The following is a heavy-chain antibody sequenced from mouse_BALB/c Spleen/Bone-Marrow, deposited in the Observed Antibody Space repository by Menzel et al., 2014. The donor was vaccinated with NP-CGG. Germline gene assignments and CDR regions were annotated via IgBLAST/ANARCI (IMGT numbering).Heavy chain of an antibody. V-gene: IGHV2-2*02. CDR3: ARGLYYDYEFAY. D-gene: IGHD2-4*01. Sequence: QVQLQQPGPGLVQPSQSLSITCTVSGFSLTSYGVHWVRQSPGKGLEWLGVIWSGGSTDYNVAFISRLSISKDNSKSQVFFKMNSLQANDTAIYYCARGLYYDYEFAYWGQGTLVTVSA. J-gene: IGHJ3*01. CDR1: GFSLTSYG. CDR2: IWSGGST.